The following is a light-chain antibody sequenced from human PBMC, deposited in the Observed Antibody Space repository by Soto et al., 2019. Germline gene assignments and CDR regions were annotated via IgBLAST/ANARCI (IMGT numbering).Light chain of an antibody. CDR2: GAS. J-gene: IGKJ1*01. CDR1: QSVSSN. V-gene: IGKV3-15*01. Sequence: EIVMTQSPSTLSVSPGERATLSCRASQSVSSNLAWYQQKPGQAPRLLIYGASTRATGIPARFSGSGSGTEFTITISSLQSEDFAVYYWQQYNNWPTFGQGTKVDI. CDR3: QQYNNWPT.